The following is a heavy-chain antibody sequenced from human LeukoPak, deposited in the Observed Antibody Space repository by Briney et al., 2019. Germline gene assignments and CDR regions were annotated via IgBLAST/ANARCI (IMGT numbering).Heavy chain of an antibody. Sequence: PSETLSLTCTVSGGSISSYYWSWIRQPAGKGLEWIGRIYTSGSTNYNPSLKSRVTMSVDTSKNQFSLKPSSVTAADTAVYYCARDPRRCSSTSCYTAWFDPWGQGTLVTVSS. CDR1: GGSISSYY. V-gene: IGHV4-4*07. CDR2: IYTSGST. J-gene: IGHJ5*02. D-gene: IGHD2-2*02. CDR3: ARDPRRCSSTSCYTAWFDP.